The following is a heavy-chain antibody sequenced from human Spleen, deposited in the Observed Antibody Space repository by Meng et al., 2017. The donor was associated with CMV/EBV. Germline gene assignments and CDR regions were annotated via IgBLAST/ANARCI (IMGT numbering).Heavy chain of an antibody. Sequence: SETLSLTCAVYGGSFSGYYWSWIRQPPGKGLEWIGEINHSGSTNYNPSLKSRVTISVDTSKNQFSLKLNSVTAADTAVYYCARGLTIFGLVTTTRTHDYWGQGTLVTVSS. CDR3: ARGLTIFGLVTTTRTHDY. CDR1: GGSFSGYY. D-gene: IGHD3/OR15-3a*01. CDR2: INHSGST. V-gene: IGHV4-34*01. J-gene: IGHJ4*02.